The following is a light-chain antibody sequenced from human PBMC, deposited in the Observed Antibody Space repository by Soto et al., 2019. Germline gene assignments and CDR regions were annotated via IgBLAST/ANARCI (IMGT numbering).Light chain of an antibody. CDR2: EVN. J-gene: IGLJ2*01. Sequence: QSALTQPPSASGSPGRSVTISCTGTSSDIGGYNYVSWYQQHPGKAPKLMIYEVNKRPSGVPDRFSGSKSGNTASLTVSGLQAEDEADYYCASHAGRKNIIFGGGTKVPS. CDR1: SSDIGGYNY. CDR3: ASHAGRKNII. V-gene: IGLV2-8*01.